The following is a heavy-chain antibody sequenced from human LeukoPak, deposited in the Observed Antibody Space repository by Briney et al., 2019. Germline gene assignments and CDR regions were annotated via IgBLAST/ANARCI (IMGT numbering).Heavy chain of an antibody. D-gene: IGHD2-21*01. CDR2: IYYSGTT. Sequence: SETLSLTCTVSGGSISSSSYYWGWIRQPPGKGLEWIGSIYYSGTTYYNPSLKSRVTISVDTSKNQFSLKLSSVTAADTAVYYCARVERYESILDAFDIWGRGTMVTVSS. J-gene: IGHJ3*02. V-gene: IGHV4-39*07. CDR3: ARVERYESILDAFDI. CDR1: GGSISSSSYY.